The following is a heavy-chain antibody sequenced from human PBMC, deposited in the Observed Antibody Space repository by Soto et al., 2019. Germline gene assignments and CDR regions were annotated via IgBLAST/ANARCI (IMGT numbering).Heavy chain of an antibody. J-gene: IGHJ4*02. CDR3: ARDAGVAGELYY. V-gene: IGHV1-18*01. Sequence: QVQLVQSGAEVKKPGASVKVSCKASGYTFTSYGIIWVRQAPGQGLEWMGWISADNGNTNYAQKLQGRVTMTTDTPTSTAYMDLRSLRCDDTAVYYCARDAGVAGELYYWGQGALVTVSS. CDR2: ISADNGNT. D-gene: IGHD3-16*01. CDR1: GYTFTSYG.